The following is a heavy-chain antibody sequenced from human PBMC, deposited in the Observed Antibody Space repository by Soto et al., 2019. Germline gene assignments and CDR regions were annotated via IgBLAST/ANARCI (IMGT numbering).Heavy chain of an antibody. CDR3: ARVQGARSSSLSLFDY. D-gene: IGHD6-13*01. CDR1: GITFSGYW. CDR2: IKEDESEK. Sequence: EVQLVESGGGLVQPGGSLRLSCTASGITFSGYWMSWVRQAPGKGLEWVANIKEDESEKYYVGSVKGRFTISRDNARNSVYLQMNSLRVEDTAVYSCARVQGARSSSLSLFDYWGQGMLVTVSS. V-gene: IGHV3-7*05. J-gene: IGHJ4*02.